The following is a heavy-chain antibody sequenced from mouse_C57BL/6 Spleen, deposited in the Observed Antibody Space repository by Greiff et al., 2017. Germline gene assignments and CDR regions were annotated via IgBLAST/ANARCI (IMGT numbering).Heavy chain of an antibody. CDR2: INPSNGGT. CDR3: AREGLFMTTVVGDWYFDV. D-gene: IGHD1-1*01. Sequence: QVQLQQPGTELVKPGASVKLSCKASGYTFTSYWMHWVKQRPGQGLEWIGNINPSNGGTTYNEKFKSKATLTVDKSSSTAYMQLSSLTSEASAVYYCAREGLFMTTVVGDWYFDVWGTGTTVTVSS. J-gene: IGHJ1*03. V-gene: IGHV1-53*01. CDR1: GYTFTSYW.